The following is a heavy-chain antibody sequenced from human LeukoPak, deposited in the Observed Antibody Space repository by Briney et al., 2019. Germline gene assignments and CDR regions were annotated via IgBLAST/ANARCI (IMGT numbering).Heavy chain of an antibody. CDR2: ISGSSSYI. V-gene: IGHV3-21*01. Sequence: PGGSLRLSCAASGFTFSSYSMNWVRQAPGKGLEWVSSISGSSSYIYYADSVKGRFTISRDNAKNSLYLQMNSLRAEDTAVYYCARDNLEGDCGGDCLNGAFDIWGQGTMVTVSS. CDR1: GFTFSSYS. J-gene: IGHJ3*02. CDR3: ARDNLEGDCGGDCLNGAFDI. D-gene: IGHD2-21*02.